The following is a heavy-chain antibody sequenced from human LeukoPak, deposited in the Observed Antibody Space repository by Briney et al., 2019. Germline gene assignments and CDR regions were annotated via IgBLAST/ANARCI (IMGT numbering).Heavy chain of an antibody. D-gene: IGHD5-18*01. CDR3: AKVRKIQLWLPRDAFDI. V-gene: IGHV3-23*01. CDR2: ISGSGGST. CDR1: GFTFSSYA. Sequence: GGSLRLSCAAPGFTFSSYAMSWVRQAPGKGLEWVSAISGSGGSTYYADSVKGRFTISRDNSKNTLYLQMNSLRAEDTAVYYCAKVRKIQLWLPRDAFDIWGQGTMVTVSS. J-gene: IGHJ3*02.